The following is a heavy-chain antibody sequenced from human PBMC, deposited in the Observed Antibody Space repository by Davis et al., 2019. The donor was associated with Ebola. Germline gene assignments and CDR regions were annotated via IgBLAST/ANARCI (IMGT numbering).Heavy chain of an antibody. Sequence: SVTVSCKASVYTFTSYGISWVRQAPGQGLEWLGWISAYNGNTNYAQKLQGRVTMTTDTSTSTAYMELSSLRSEDTAVYYCAREKRRAFDIWGQGTMVTVSS. J-gene: IGHJ3*02. CDR3: AREKRRAFDI. D-gene: IGHD6-25*01. V-gene: IGHV1-18*04. CDR2: ISAYNGNT. CDR1: VYTFTSYG.